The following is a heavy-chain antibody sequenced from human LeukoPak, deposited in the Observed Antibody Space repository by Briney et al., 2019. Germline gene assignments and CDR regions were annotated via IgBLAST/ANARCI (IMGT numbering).Heavy chain of an antibody. CDR1: GFRFNNAW. V-gene: IGHV3-23*01. J-gene: IGHJ4*02. CDR2: TVGGGDGT. D-gene: IGHD4-11*01. Sequence: GGSLRLSCTPSGTASGFRFNNAWMNWVRQAPGKGLEWVAVTVGGGDGTYYADSVKGRFTISRDNSNNTLYLQMNSLRAEDTAVYYCAKLTTSWGQGTLVTVSS. CDR3: AKLTTS.